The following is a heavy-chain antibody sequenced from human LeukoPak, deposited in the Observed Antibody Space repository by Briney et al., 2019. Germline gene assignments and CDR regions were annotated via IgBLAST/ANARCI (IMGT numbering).Heavy chain of an antibody. CDR3: ARVQGSALFRWY. CDR2: IYSDGST. CDR1: GFTVSSKY. V-gene: IGHV3-66*01. J-gene: IGHJ4*02. Sequence: GGSLRLSCAASGFTVSSKYMTWVRQAPGKGLEWVSVIYSDGSTYYADSVRGRFTISRDNTKNTLYLQMNSLRAEDTAVYCCARVQGSALFRWYWGQGTLVTVSS. D-gene: IGHD2-21*01.